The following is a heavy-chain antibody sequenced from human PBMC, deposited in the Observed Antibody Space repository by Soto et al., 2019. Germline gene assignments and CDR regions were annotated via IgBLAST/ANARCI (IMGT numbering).Heavy chain of an antibody. D-gene: IGHD5-12*01. J-gene: IGHJ4*02. CDR3: ARDFGGYYYVDY. Sequence: GGSLRLSCAASGFTFSSYAMHWVRQAPGKGLEWVAVISYDGSNKYYADSVKGRFTISRDNSKNTLYLQMNSLRAEDTAVYYCARDFGGYYYVDYCGQGTLVIVSS. V-gene: IGHV3-30-3*01. CDR1: GFTFSSYA. CDR2: ISYDGSNK.